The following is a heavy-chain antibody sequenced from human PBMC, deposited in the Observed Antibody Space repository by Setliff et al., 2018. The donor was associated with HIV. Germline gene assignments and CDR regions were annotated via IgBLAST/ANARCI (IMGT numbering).Heavy chain of an antibody. V-gene: IGHV4-61*05. CDR3: ARERPLISTRRYFDS. J-gene: IGHJ4*02. Sequence: SETLSLTCTVSGGSISSTSYYWGWIRQPPGKGLEWIGNIYYSGSTNYNPSLKSRVTISVDTSKNQFSLKLSSVTAADTAVYYCARERPLISTRRYFDSWGQGTLVTVSS. CDR2: IYYSGST. CDR1: GGSISSTSYY. D-gene: IGHD1-1*01.